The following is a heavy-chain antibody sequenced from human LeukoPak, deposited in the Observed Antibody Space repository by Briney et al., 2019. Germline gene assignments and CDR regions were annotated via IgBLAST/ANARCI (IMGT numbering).Heavy chain of an antibody. CDR3: ASLSKTVDY. CDR1: GGSISSSSYY. Sequence: SETLSLTCTVSGGSISSSSYYWGWIRQPPGKGLEWIGSIYYSGSTYYNPSLKSRVTISVDTSKNQFSLKLSSLTAADTAVYYCASLSKTVDYWGQGTLVTVSS. J-gene: IGHJ4*02. CDR2: IYYSGST. V-gene: IGHV4-39*07.